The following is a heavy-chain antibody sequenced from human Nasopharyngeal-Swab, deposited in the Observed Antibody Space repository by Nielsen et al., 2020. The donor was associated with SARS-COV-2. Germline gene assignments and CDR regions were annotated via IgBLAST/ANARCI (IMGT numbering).Heavy chain of an antibody. V-gene: IGHV3-73*01. CDR1: GFTFSDSA. J-gene: IGHJ4*02. CDR2: IRSNGNNYAT. CDR3: TRCGGGCYSGRDY. D-gene: IGHD2-15*01. Sequence: GGSLRLSCAASGFTFSDSAICWVRQAYGAGLEWVARIRSNGNNYATAYSASVKGRFIIFRDEPTNTAYLQMNSLKTEDTAMYYCTRCGGGCYSGRDYWGQGTLVTVSS.